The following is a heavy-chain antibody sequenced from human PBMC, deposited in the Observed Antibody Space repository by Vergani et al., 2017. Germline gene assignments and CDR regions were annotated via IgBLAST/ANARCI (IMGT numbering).Heavy chain of an antibody. J-gene: IGHJ4*02. CDR2: INPNSGGK. D-gene: IGHD6-19*01. CDR1: GYTFTGYY. Sequence: QVQLVQSGAEVKKPGASVKVSCKASGYTFTGYYMHWVRQAPGQGLEWMGWINPNSGGKNYAQKFQGRVTMTRDTSISSVYMELSRLRSDDTAVYYCAGVIAVAGSTKGFGYWGQGTLVTVSS. CDR3: AGVIAVAGSTKGFGY. V-gene: IGHV1-2*02.